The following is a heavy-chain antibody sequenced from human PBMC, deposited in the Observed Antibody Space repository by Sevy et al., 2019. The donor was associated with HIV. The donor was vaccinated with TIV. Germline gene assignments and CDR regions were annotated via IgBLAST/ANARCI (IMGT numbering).Heavy chain of an antibody. V-gene: IGHV3-7*01. CDR3: ARETFGRFEF. CDR2: IKADGSDK. D-gene: IGHD3-16*01. CDR1: GFTFSANW. Sequence: GGSLRLSCAASGFTFSANWMNWVRQAPGKGLEWVANIKADGSDKHYVDSVEGRFTISRDNAKNLLFLQMNSLRVEDTAVYYCARETFGRFEFWGQGTLVTVSS. J-gene: IGHJ4*02.